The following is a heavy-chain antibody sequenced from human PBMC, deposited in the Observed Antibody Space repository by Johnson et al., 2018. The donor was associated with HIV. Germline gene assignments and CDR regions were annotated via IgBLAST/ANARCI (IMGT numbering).Heavy chain of an antibody. Sequence: VQLVESGGGLVQPGGSLRLSCAASGFTFSSYAMSWVRQAPGKGLEWVSAISSNGDRTYYANSVKGRFIISRDNSENTLYLQMGSLRAEDMAVYYCARGGYYYDGDGAFDFWGQGTIVTVSS. CDR2: ISSNGDRT. CDR1: GFTFSSYA. D-gene: IGHD3-22*01. V-gene: IGHV3-64*01. CDR3: ARGGYYYDGDGAFDF. J-gene: IGHJ3*01.